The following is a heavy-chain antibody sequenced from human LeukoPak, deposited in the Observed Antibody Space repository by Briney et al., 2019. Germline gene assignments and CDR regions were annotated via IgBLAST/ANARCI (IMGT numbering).Heavy chain of an antibody. CDR3: ARVCSGGSCYTGLDY. CDR1: GYTFTSYG. Sequence: ASVKVSCKASGYTFTSYGISWVRQAPGQGLEWMGWISAYNGNTNYAQKLQGRVTMTTDTSTSTAYMELRSLRSDDTAVYYCARVCSGGSCYTGLDYWGQGTLVTVSS. CDR2: ISAYNGNT. D-gene: IGHD2-15*01. J-gene: IGHJ4*02. V-gene: IGHV1-18*01.